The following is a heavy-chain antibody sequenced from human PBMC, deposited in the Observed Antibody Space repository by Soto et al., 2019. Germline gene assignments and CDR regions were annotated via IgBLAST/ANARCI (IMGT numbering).Heavy chain of an antibody. CDR3: ERGLYYYGSGTTFDP. J-gene: IGHJ5*02. Sequence: SETLSLICTVSGGSISSGGYYWSWIRQHPGKGLEWIGYIYYSGSTYYNPSLKSRVTISVDTSKNQFSLKLSSVTAADTAVYYCERGLYYYGSGTTFDPWGQGTLVTVSS. CDR2: IYYSGST. CDR1: GGSISSGGYY. D-gene: IGHD3-10*01. V-gene: IGHV4-31*03.